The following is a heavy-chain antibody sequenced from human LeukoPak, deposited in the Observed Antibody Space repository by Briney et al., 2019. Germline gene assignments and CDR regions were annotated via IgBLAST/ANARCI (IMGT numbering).Heavy chain of an antibody. V-gene: IGHV4-59*08. J-gene: IGHJ4*02. Sequence: SETLSLTCTVSGGSISSYYWSWIRQPPGKGLEWIGYIYCSGSTNYNPSLKSRVTISVDTSKNQFSLKLSSVTAADTAVYYCARLFSGSHETNFDYWGQGTLVTVSS. D-gene: IGHD3-10*01. CDR1: GGSISSYY. CDR3: ARLFSGSHETNFDY. CDR2: IYCSGST.